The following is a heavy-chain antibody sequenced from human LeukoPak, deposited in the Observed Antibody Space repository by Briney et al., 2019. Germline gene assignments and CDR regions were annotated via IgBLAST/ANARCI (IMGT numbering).Heavy chain of an antibody. CDR2: ISGYNGNT. J-gene: IGHJ6*03. Sequence: ASVKVSCKASGYTFTSYGISWVRQAPGQGPEWMGWISGYNGNTNYAQKLQGRVTMTTDTSTSTAYMELRSLRSDDTAVYYCARDRDGYNYYYYFYYMDVWGKGTTVTVSS. CDR1: GYTFTSYG. V-gene: IGHV1-18*01. CDR3: ARDRDGYNYYYYFYYMDV. D-gene: IGHD5-24*01.